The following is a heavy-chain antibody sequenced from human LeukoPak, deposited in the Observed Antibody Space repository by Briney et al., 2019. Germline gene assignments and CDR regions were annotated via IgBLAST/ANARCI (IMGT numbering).Heavy chain of an antibody. CDR3: ARVAAAGTGWFDP. CDR1: GYTFTGYY. J-gene: IGHJ5*02. CDR2: INPNSGGT. D-gene: IGHD6-13*01. V-gene: IGHV1-2*02. Sequence: ASVEVSCKASGYTFTGYYMHWVRQAPGQGLEWMGWINPNSGGTNYAQKFQGRVTMTRDTSISTAYMELSRLRSDDTAVYYCARVAAAGTGWFDPWGQGTLVTVSS.